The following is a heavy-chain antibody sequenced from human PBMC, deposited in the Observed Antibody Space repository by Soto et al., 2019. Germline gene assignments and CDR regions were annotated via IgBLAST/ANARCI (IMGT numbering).Heavy chain of an antibody. J-gene: IGHJ6*01. Sequence: AVKVSCNASGGTFSSHAISWVRQAPGQGLEWMGGTIPIFGTANYAQKFQGRVTITADESTSTAYMELSSLRSEDTAVYYCARDRGVWELPKLYYYGMDVWGQGPTFP. CDR3: ARDRGVWELPKLYYYGMDV. D-gene: IGHD1-26*01. CDR2: TIPIFGTA. V-gene: IGHV1-69*13. CDR1: GGTFSSHA.